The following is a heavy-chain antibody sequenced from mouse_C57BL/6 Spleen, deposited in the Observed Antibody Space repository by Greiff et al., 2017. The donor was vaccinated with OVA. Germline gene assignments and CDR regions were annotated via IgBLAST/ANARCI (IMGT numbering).Heavy chain of an antibody. CDR1: GYSITSGYD. J-gene: IGHJ4*01. Sequence: EVQLQQSGPGMVKPSQSLSLTCTVTGYSITSGYDWHWIRHFPGNKLEWMGYISYSGSTNYNPSLKSRISITHDTSKNHFFLKLNSVTTEDTATYYCARDGLYAMDYWGQGTSVTVSS. CDR2: ISYSGST. V-gene: IGHV3-1*01. CDR3: ARDGLYAMDY.